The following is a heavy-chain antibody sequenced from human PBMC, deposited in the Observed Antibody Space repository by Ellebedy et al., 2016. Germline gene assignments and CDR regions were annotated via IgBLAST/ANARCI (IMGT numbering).Heavy chain of an antibody. CDR2: MSGGGSA. CDR1: SGAISGNY. D-gene: IGHD3-10*01. J-gene: IGHJ3*02. V-gene: IGHV4-59*08. Sequence: SETLSLTCSVPSGAISGNYWSWIRQPPGKGLEWTGYMSGGGSARYNPSLKSRLSISVDASKDQLSLKLSSVTAADTAVYYCARQRPYPNRAFDIWGQGTVVTVSS. CDR3: ARQRPYPNRAFDI.